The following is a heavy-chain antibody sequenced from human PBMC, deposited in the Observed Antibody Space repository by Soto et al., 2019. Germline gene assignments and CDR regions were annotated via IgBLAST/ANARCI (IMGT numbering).Heavy chain of an antibody. CDR2: IYSGGST. Sequence: EVQLVESGGGLVQPGGSLRLSCAASGFTVSSNYMSWVRQAPGKGLEWVSVIYSGGSTYYADSVKGRFTISRHNSKNTLYLQMNSLRAEDTAVYYCARGIAPAGTEYFQHWGQGTLVTVSS. V-gene: IGHV3-53*04. CDR1: GFTVSSNY. D-gene: IGHD6-13*01. CDR3: ARGIAPAGTEYFQH. J-gene: IGHJ1*01.